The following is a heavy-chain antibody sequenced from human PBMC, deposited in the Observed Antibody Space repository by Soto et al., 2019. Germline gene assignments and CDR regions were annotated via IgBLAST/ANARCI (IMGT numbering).Heavy chain of an antibody. J-gene: IGHJ3*02. V-gene: IGHV3-23*01. CDR3: AKSGGGGSHHDAFDI. D-gene: IGHD2-15*01. CDR2: TGGGGFST. Sequence: EVQLLESGGGLVEPGGSLRLSCAASGFTFRSYAMTWVRQAPGKGLEWLSYTGGGGFSTYYADSVKGRFTSSRDDSTNTLYLQMNILRDEDTALYYCAKSGGGGSHHDAFDIWGQGTMVTVSS. CDR1: GFTFRSYA.